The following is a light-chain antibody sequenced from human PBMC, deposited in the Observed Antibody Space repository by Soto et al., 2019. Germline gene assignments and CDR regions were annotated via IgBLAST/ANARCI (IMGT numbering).Light chain of an antibody. J-gene: IGKJ1*01. CDR3: QHYNSYSEA. CDR1: QTISSW. Sequence: DIQMTQSPSTLSGSVGDRVTITCRASQTISSWLAWYQQKPGKAPKLLIYKASSLESGVPSKFSGSGSGTDFTLTISSLQPDDFATYYCQHYNSYSEAFGQGTKVDIK. CDR2: KAS. V-gene: IGKV1-5*03.